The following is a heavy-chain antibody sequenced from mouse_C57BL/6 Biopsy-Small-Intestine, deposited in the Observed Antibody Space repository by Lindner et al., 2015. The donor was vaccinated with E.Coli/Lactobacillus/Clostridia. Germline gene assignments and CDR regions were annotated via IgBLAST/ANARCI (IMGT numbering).Heavy chain of an antibody. CDR2: IIPMFGSA. CDR3: ARGYSSGLSFFDK. J-gene: IGHJ1*01. CDR1: GGTFSSYV. Sequence: SVKVSCKASGGTFSSYVINWVRQAPGQGLEWMGGIIPMFGSANYAQKFQGRVTITADESTTTAYMEMSSLRSEDTAVYYCARGYSSGLSFFDKWGPGTQVTVSS. V-gene: IGHV1-53*01. D-gene: IGHD6-1*01.